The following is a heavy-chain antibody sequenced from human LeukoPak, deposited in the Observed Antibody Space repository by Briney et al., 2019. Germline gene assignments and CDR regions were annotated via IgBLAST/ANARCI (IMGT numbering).Heavy chain of an antibody. J-gene: IGHJ4*02. Sequence: PGGSLRLSCEVSGFTVSTSFMTWVCQAPGKGLEWVSVVYSGGNTYVADSVKGRFTMSRDNSRNTIYLQMNSLRVEDTAVYFCAKDRSWGMNSAEYWGQGTLVTVSS. CDR3: AKDRSWGMNSAEY. CDR1: GFTVSTSF. V-gene: IGHV3-53*01. CDR2: VYSGGNT. D-gene: IGHD7-27*01.